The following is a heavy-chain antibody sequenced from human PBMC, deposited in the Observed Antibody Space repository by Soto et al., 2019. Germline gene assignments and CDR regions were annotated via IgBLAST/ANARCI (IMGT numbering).Heavy chain of an antibody. D-gene: IGHD1-26*01. CDR1: GGSFSGYI. J-gene: IGHJ4*02. V-gene: IGHV4-34*02. CDR3: ARGLITGSSYSGGWYYFDY. CDR2: INHSGST. Sequence: QVQLQQWGGGLLKPSETLSLNCAVHGGSFSGYIWTWIRQPPGKGLQWIGQINHSGSTYYNPSLXSRVIISMHTSXAXFXXELTSVTAADTAVYYCARGLITGSSYSGGWYYFDYWGQGTQVTVSS.